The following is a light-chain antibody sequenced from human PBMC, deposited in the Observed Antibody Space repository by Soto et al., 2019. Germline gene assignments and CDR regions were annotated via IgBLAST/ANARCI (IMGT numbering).Light chain of an antibody. CDR3: QHRTNWPLT. CDR2: GAS. J-gene: IGKJ3*01. CDR1: ESVSSSY. V-gene: IGKV3D-20*02. Sequence: EIVLTQSPGTLSLSPGERATLSCRASESVSSSYLAWYQQKPGQAPRLLIFGASSRATGTPDRFSGSGSGTDFTLTISRLEPEDFAVYYCQHRTNWPLTFGPGTKVDIK.